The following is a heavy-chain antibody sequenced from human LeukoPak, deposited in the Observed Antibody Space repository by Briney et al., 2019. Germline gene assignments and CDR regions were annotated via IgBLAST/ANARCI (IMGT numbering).Heavy chain of an antibody. CDR2: IYYSGST. J-gene: IGHJ5*02. D-gene: IGHD3-3*01. Sequence: SETLSLTCTVSGGSISSYYWRWIRQPPGKGLEWIGYIYYSGSTNYNPSLKSRVTISVDTSKNQFSLKLSSVTAADTAVYYCARGYYDFWSDSNWFDPWGQGTLVTVSS. CDR3: ARGYYDFWSDSNWFDP. V-gene: IGHV4-59*01. CDR1: GGSISSYY.